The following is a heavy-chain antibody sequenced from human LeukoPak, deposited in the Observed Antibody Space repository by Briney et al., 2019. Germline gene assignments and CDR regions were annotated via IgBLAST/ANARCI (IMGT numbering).Heavy chain of an antibody. Sequence: PGGSLRLSCAASGFTFSSYGMSWVRQGPGKGLEWASGINWNGGSTGYADSVKGRFTISRDNAKNSLYLQVNSLRAEDTALYYCARDGYSSGWAHAFDYWGQGTLVTVSS. CDR2: INWNGGST. D-gene: IGHD6-19*01. CDR3: ARDGYSSGWAHAFDY. V-gene: IGHV3-20*04. J-gene: IGHJ4*02. CDR1: GFTFSSYG.